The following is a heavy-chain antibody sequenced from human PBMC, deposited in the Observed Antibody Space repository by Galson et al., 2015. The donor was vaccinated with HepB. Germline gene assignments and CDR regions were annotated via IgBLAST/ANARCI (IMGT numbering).Heavy chain of an antibody. V-gene: IGHV5-10-1*01. CDR3: ASHYDYVWGSYRRDYYYYGMDV. J-gene: IGHJ6*02. D-gene: IGHD3-16*02. CDR2: MDPSDSYT. Sequence: QSGAEVKKPGESLRISFTGSGYSCTSYWISWVRQMPGKGLEWMGRMDPSDSYTNYSPSFQGHVTISTDKSISTAYLQWSSLKATDTAMYYWASHYDYVWGSYRRDYYYYGMDVWGQGTTVTVSS. CDR1: GYSCTSYW.